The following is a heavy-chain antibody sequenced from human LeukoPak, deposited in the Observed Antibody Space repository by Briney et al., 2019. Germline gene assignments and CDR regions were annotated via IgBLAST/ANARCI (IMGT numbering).Heavy chain of an antibody. CDR3: ARSRLYYYYYYMDV. Sequence: GASVKVSCKASGYTFTSYDINWVRQATGQGLEWMGWMNPNSGNTNYAQKLQGRVTMTTDTSTSTAYMELRSLRSDDTAVYYCARSRLYYYYYYMDVWGKGTTVTVSS. CDR1: GYTFTSYD. D-gene: IGHD2-2*01. J-gene: IGHJ6*03. CDR2: MNPNSGNT. V-gene: IGHV1-18*01.